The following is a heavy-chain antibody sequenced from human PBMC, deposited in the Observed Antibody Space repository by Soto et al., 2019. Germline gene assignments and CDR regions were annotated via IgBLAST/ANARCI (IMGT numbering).Heavy chain of an antibody. J-gene: IGHJ4*02. D-gene: IGHD2-2*03. CDR2: IYYNGNT. V-gene: IGHV4-59*01. CDR3: AREGNLGRWIQPLDS. Sequence: PSETLSLTCIVSGDSISPYYWTWIRQPPGKGLEWIGHIYYNGNTKYSPSLKSRVTMSVDTSKNHFSLKLISVTTADTAVYFCAREGNLGRWIQPLDSWGQGTLVTVSS. CDR1: GDSISPYY.